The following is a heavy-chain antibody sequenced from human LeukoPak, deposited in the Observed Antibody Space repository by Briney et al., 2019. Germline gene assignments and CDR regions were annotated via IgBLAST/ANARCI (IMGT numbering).Heavy chain of an antibody. CDR1: GGSISSSSYY. Sequence: SETLSLTCTVSGGSISSSSYYWGWIRQPPGKGLEWIGSIYYSGSTYYNPSLKSRVTISVDTSKNQFSLKLSSVTAADTAVYYCARDNGSTTQDRRFDYWGQGTLVTVSS. J-gene: IGHJ4*02. CDR2: IYYSGST. CDR3: ARDNGSTTQDRRFDY. V-gene: IGHV4-39*07. D-gene: IGHD1-26*01.